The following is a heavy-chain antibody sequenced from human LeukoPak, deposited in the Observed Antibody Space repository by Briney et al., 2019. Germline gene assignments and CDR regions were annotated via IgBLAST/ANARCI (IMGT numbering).Heavy chain of an antibody. Sequence: ASVKVSCKASGYTFTGYYMHWVRQAPGQGLEWMGWINPNSGGTNYAQKFQGRVTMTRDMSTSTVYMELSSLRSEDTAIYYCARPSERNFYYYMDVWGKGTTVSVSS. CDR2: INPNSGGT. V-gene: IGHV1-2*02. J-gene: IGHJ6*03. CDR1: GYTFTGYY. CDR3: ARPSERNFYYYMDV.